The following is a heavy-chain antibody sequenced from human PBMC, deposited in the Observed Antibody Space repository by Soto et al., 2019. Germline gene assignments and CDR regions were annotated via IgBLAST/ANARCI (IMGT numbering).Heavy chain of an antibody. V-gene: IGHV4-59*08. CDR1: GASISSYH. CDR3: ARLCGYSRYGPYFDY. CDR2: IYYSGSA. D-gene: IGHD5-12*01. J-gene: IGHJ4*02. Sequence: SETLSLTCTVSGASISSYHWSWIRQTPGKGLEWIGYIYYSGSANYNPSLKSRVTFSVDTSKNQVSLKLSSVTAADKAVYYCARLCGYSRYGPYFDYCGQGHLVTVSS.